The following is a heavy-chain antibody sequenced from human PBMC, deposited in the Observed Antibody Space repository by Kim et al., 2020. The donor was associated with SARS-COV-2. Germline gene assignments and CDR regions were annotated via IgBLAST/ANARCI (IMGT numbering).Heavy chain of an antibody. J-gene: IGHJ5*02. Sequence: SETLSLTCTVSGGSISYYYWNWIRQPPGKGLEWIGYISHSGRPNYNPSLGSRVTISVDTSKNEFSLRLSSVTAADTAVYYCAREEMVRGEAIGGWFDPWG. CDR1: GGSISYYY. CDR3: AREEMVRGEAIGGWFDP. D-gene: IGHD3-10*01. V-gene: IGHV4-59*12. CDR2: ISHSGRP.